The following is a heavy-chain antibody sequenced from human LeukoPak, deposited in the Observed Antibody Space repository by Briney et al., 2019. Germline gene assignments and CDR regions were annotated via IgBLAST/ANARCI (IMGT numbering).Heavy chain of an antibody. J-gene: IGHJ4*02. D-gene: IGHD6-13*01. Sequence: GGSLRLSCAVSGFTVSSNYMSWVRQAPGKGLEWVSVIYSGGGTYYADSVKGRFTTSRDNSKDTLYLQMNSLRAEDTAVYYCARTSGSSWYEDHFDYWGQGTLVTVSS. CDR2: IYSGGGT. CDR3: ARTSGSSWYEDHFDY. CDR1: GFTVSSNY. V-gene: IGHV3-53*01.